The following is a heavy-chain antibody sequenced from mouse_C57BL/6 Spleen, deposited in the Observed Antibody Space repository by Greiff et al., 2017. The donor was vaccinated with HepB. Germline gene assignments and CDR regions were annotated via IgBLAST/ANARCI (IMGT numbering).Heavy chain of an antibody. Sequence: QVQLQQPGAELVKPGASVKLSCKASGYTFTSYWMHWVKQRPGQGLEWIGMIHPNSGSTNYNEKFKSKATLTVDKSSSTAYMQLSSLTSEDSAVYYCARKADYYGSSYGYFDVRGTGTTVTVSS. CDR1: GYTFTSYW. CDR2: IHPNSGST. V-gene: IGHV1-64*01. J-gene: IGHJ1*03. CDR3: ARKADYYGSSYGYFDV. D-gene: IGHD1-1*01.